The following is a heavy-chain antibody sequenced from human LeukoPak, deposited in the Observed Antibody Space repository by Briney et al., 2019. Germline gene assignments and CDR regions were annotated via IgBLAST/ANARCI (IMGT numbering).Heavy chain of an antibody. CDR3: ARDYGGTSRYFEN. CDR1: SGSFSSGGYY. D-gene: IGHD4-23*01. J-gene: IGHJ4*02. V-gene: IGHV4-31*03. CDR2: IYYSGST. Sequence: PSETLSLTCTVSSGSFSSGGYYWSWIRQHPGKGLEWIGYIYYSGSTYYNPSLKSRVTISLDTSKNQFSLKLNSVTAADTAVYYCARDYGGTSRYFENWGQGTLITVSS.